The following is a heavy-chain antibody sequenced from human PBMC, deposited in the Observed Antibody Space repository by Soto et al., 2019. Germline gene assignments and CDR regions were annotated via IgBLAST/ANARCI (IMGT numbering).Heavy chain of an antibody. Sequence: QGQLVESGGGVVQPGRSLRLSCVASGFDFKTYGMHWVRQAPGKGLEWVAVIGFDGTNIHYSDFVRGRFSISKENSEKTVSLQMNGLRVEDTALYYCVRTACVINNCSYRGVRWGQGTLVTV. CDR3: VRTACVINNCSYRGVR. D-gene: IGHD1-20*01. CDR2: IGFDGTNI. J-gene: IGHJ4*02. CDR1: GFDFKTYG. V-gene: IGHV3-33*01.